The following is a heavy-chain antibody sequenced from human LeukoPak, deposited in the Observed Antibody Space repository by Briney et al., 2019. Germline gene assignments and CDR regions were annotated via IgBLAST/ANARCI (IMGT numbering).Heavy chain of an antibody. D-gene: IGHD2-2*01. V-gene: IGHV1-2*02. Sequence: APVKVSCKASGYTFTDYYMHWVRQAPGQGFEWMGWINPNDGDTNYAQKFQGRVTMTRDTSISTAHMEVSRLRSDDTAVYYCARANFLYCSSTTCLFDYWGQGTLVTVSS. CDR2: INPNDGDT. CDR1: GYTFTDYY. CDR3: ARANFLYCSSTTCLFDY. J-gene: IGHJ4*02.